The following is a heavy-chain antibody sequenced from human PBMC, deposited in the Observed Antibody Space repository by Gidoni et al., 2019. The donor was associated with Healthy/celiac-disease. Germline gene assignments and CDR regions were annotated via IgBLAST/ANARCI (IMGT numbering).Heavy chain of an antibody. Sequence: EVQLVESGGGLVNPGGSLRLSCAASGFTFSSYSMNWVRQAPGKGLEWVSSISSSSSYIYYADSVKGRFTISRDNAKNSLYLQMNSLRAEDTAVYYCARDRLEHYYYYGMDVWGQGTTVTVSS. D-gene: IGHD1-1*01. CDR3: ARDRLEHYYYYGMDV. V-gene: IGHV3-21*01. CDR1: GFTFSSYS. J-gene: IGHJ6*02. CDR2: ISSSSSYI.